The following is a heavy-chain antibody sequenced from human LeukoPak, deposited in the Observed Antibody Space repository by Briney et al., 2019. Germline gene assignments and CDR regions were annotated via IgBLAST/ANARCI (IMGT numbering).Heavy chain of an antibody. Sequence: GGSLRLSCAASGFTFSSYGMSWVRQAPGKGLEWVSGISGSGDNTYYADSVKGRFTISRDNSKNTLYVQVNSLGTEDTAAYYCAKGSYYDSSGSFYFDYWGQGTLVTVSS. J-gene: IGHJ4*02. CDR2: ISGSGDNT. V-gene: IGHV3-23*01. CDR1: GFTFSSYG. CDR3: AKGSYYDSSGSFYFDY. D-gene: IGHD3-22*01.